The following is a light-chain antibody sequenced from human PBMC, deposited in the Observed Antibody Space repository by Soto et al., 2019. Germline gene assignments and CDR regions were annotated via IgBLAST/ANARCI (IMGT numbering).Light chain of an antibody. CDR2: KAT. CDR1: QSITTW. J-gene: IGKJ2*01. V-gene: IGKV1-5*03. Sequence: DIQMTQSPSTLSASVGDRVTITCRASQSITTWLAWYQQKPGKAPKLLIYKATNLQSGVPSRSSGSGSGTEFSLTISSLQPDDFATYYCQRYSDYQYIFGQGTKLEIK. CDR3: QRYSDYQYI.